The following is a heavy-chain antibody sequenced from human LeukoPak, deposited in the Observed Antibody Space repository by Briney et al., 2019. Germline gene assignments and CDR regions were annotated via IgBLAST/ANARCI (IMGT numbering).Heavy chain of an antibody. CDR2: IYYSGST. J-gene: IGHJ4*02. V-gene: IGHV4-39*01. CDR3: ARRRYYDSSGCFDY. D-gene: IGHD3-22*01. CDR1: GGSISSSSYY. Sequence: SETLSLTCTVSGGSISSSSYYWGWIRQPPGKGLEWIGSIYYSGSTYYNPSLKSRVTISVDTSKNQFSLKLSSVTAADTAVYYCARRRYYDSSGCFDYWGQGTLVTASS.